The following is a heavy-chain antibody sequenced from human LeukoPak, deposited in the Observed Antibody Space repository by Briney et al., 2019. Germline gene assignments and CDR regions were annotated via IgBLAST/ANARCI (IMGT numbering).Heavy chain of an antibody. CDR1: GGSISSYY. Sequence: SETLSLTCTVSGGSISSYYWSWIRQPPGKGLEWIGYIYYSGSTNYNPSLKSRVSISVDTSKNQFSLKLNSVTAADTAVYYCARAPGAAIDWGQGTLVTVSS. D-gene: IGHD2-2*01. J-gene: IGHJ4*02. V-gene: IGHV4-59*12. CDR2: IYYSGST. CDR3: ARAPGAAID.